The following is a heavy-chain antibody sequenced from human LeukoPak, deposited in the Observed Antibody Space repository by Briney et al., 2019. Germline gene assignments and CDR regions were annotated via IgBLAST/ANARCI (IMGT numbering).Heavy chain of an antibody. CDR2: IHNSGNT. V-gene: IGHV4-31*03. CDR3: ARNDDSGGYPGYFDY. J-gene: IGHJ4*02. D-gene: IGHD3-22*01. CDR1: GGSISSGVYY. Sequence: PSQTLSLTCTVSGGSISSGVYYWSWIRQHPGKGLEWIGYIHNSGNTYYNPSLKSRVTISVDTSNNKFSLNLSSVTAADTAVYYCARNDDSGGYPGYFDYWGQGTLVTVSS.